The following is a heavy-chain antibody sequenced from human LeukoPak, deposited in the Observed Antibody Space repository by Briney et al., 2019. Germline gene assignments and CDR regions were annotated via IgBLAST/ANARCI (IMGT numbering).Heavy chain of an antibody. CDR1: GGSFSGYY. V-gene: IGHV4-34*01. J-gene: IGHJ4*02. CDR2: INHSGST. CDR3: ARAKYSGYDGFRRRYFDY. Sequence: SETLSLTCAVYGGSFSGYYWSWIRQPPGKGLEWIGEINHSGSTNYNPSLKSRVTISVDTSKNQFSLKLSSVTAADTAVYYCARAKYSGYDGFRRRYFDYWGQGTLVTVSS. D-gene: IGHD5-12*01.